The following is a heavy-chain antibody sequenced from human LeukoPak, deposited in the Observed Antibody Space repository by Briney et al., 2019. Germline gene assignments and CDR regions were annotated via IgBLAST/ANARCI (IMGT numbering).Heavy chain of an antibody. D-gene: IGHD3-10*01. Sequence: GGSLRLSCAASGFTLSTSWMTWVRQAPGKGLERVTNINREGSQIDYVDSVKGRFTISRDSANNALYLQMNSLRAEDTAVYYCARGGLTAGFDYWGQGTLVTVSS. J-gene: IGHJ4*02. V-gene: IGHV3-7*01. CDR1: GFTLSTSW. CDR3: ARGGLTAGFDY. CDR2: INREGSQI.